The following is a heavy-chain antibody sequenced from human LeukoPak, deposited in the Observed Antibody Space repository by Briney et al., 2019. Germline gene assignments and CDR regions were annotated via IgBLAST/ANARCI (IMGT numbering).Heavy chain of an antibody. CDR3: ARVPAERFLEWLSGFDY. Sequence: PGGSLRLSCAASGFTFSDYYMSWIRQAPGKGLEWVSYISSSGSNIYYADSVKGRFTISRDNAKNSLYLQMNSLRAEDTAVYYCARVPAERFLEWLSGFDYWGQGTLVTVSS. CDR1: GFTFSDYY. J-gene: IGHJ4*02. V-gene: IGHV3-11*04. CDR2: ISSSGSNI. D-gene: IGHD3-3*01.